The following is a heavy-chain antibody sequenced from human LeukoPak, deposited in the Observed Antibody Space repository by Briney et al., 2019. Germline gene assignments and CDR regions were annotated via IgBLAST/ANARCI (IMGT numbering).Heavy chain of an antibody. J-gene: IGHJ4*02. CDR1: GGSISSGGYY. Sequence: SQTLSLTCTVSGGSISSGGYYWRWIRHHPGKGLEWIGYIYYSGSTYYNPSLKSRVTISVDTSKNQFSLKLSSVTAADTAVYYCARDRDGAHTAMAPDFDYWGQGTLVTVSS. V-gene: IGHV4-31*03. CDR3: ARDRDGAHTAMAPDFDY. CDR2: IYYSGST. D-gene: IGHD5-18*01.